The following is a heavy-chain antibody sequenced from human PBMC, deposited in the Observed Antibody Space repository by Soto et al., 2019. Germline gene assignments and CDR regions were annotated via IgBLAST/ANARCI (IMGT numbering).Heavy chain of an antibody. V-gene: IGHV1-18*01. Sequence: VASVKVSCKASGYTFTSYGISWVRQAPGQGLEWMGWISAYNGNTNYAQKLQGRVTMTTDTSTSTAYMELRSLRSDDTAVYYCARAGYCSGGSCYGYYYYGMDVWGQGTTVTVSS. CDR3: ARAGYCSGGSCYGYYYYGMDV. CDR2: ISAYNGNT. D-gene: IGHD2-15*01. J-gene: IGHJ6*02. CDR1: GYTFTSYG.